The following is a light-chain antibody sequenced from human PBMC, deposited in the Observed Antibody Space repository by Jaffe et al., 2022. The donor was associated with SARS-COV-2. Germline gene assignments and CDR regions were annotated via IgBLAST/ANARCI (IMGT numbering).Light chain of an antibody. CDR3: QQSYGTPIT. V-gene: IGKV1-39*01. Sequence: DIQMTQSPSSLSASVGDRVTITCRASQSISSYLNWYQQKPGKAPKLLIYAASSLESGVPSRFGGSGSGTEFTLTIRSLQPEDFATYYCQQSYGTPITFGQGTRLEIK. CDR2: AAS. CDR1: QSISSY. J-gene: IGKJ5*01.